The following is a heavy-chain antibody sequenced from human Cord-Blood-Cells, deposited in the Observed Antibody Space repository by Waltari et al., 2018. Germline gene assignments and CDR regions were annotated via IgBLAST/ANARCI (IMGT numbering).Heavy chain of an antibody. Sequence: AQLQASGPRLVKPSETLSLTCTVSGSSISGSSWSWTRQPAGKGLEWIGRIYTSGSTNYSPSLKSRVTMSGDTSKNQFSLKLSSVTAADTAVYYCARGVTEDYYFDYWGQGTLVTVSS. D-gene: IGHD2-15*01. CDR2: IYTSGST. CDR3: ARGVTEDYYFDY. V-gene: IGHV4-4*07. J-gene: IGHJ4*02. CDR1: GSSISGSS.